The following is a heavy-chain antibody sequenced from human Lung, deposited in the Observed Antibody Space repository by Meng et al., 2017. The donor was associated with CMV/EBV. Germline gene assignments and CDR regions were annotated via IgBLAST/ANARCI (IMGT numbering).Heavy chain of an antibody. V-gene: IGHV1-2*06. CDR3: AKSSDNGWSS. D-gene: IGHD6-19*01. Sequence: VQLVQSGVEVKRPGASVKIFCQASGYSFSGFYLNWARQAPGHGLEWLGRVNPISDDTHLAQKFEGRITVTRGATINTAFMELTRLRPDDTAVYYCAKSSDNGWSSWGPGTLVTFSS. CDR2: VNPISDDT. CDR1: GYSFSGFY. J-gene: IGHJ4*01.